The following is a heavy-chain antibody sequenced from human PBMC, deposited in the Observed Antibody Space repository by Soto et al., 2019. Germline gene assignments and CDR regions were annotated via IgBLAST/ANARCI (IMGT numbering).Heavy chain of an antibody. J-gene: IGHJ4*02. CDR1: GFTFSSYA. CDR2: NSGSGGST. Sequence: EVQLLESGGGLVQPGGSLRLSCAASGFTFSSYAMSWVRQAPGKGLEWVSANSGSGGSTYYADSVKGRFTISRDNSKNTLYLQMNSLRAEDTAVYYCAKAPRVWGDTLIDYWGQGTLVTVSS. D-gene: IGHD2-21*02. CDR3: AKAPRVWGDTLIDY. V-gene: IGHV3-23*01.